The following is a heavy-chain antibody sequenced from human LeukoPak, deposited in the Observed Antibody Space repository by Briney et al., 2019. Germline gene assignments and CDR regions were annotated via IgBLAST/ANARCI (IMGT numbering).Heavy chain of an antibody. Sequence: SETLSLTCTVSGGSISPYYWSWIRQPPGKGLEWIGYIYYSGSANYTPSLKSRVTISVDTSKNQFSLKLSSVTAADTAVYYCARDNDYEYAFDIWGQGTMVTVSS. D-gene: IGHD4-17*01. CDR1: GGSISPYY. V-gene: IGHV4-59*01. CDR3: ARDNDYEYAFDI. J-gene: IGHJ3*02. CDR2: IYYSGSA.